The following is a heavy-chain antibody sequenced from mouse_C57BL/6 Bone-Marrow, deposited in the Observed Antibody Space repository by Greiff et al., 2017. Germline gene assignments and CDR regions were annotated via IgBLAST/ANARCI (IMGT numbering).Heavy chain of an antibody. CDR3: ARQERQLWLWGYYAMDY. V-gene: IGHV1-62-2*01. J-gene: IGHJ4*01. CDR1: GYTFTEYT. Sequence: QVQLQQSGAELVKPGASVKLSCKASGYTFTEYTIHWVKQRSGQGLEWIGWFYPGSGSIKYNEKFKDKATLTVDKSSSTVYRGLSSLTSEDSAVYCCARQERQLWLWGYYAMDYWGQGTSVTVSS. D-gene: IGHD3-1*01. CDR2: FYPGSGSI.